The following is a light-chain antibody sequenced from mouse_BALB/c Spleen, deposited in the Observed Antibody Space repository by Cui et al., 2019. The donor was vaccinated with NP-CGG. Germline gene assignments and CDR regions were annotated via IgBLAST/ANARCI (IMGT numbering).Light chain of an antibody. J-gene: IGLJ1*01. V-gene: IGLV1*01. CDR2: VTN. Sequence: QAVVTQESALTTSPGETVTLTCRSSTGAVTTSNYANWVQEKPDHLFTVLIGVTNNRAPVVPARFSGSLIGDKAALTITGAQTEDEAIYFCALWYSNHWVFGGGTKLTVL. CDR3: ALWYSNHWV. CDR1: TGAVTTSNY.